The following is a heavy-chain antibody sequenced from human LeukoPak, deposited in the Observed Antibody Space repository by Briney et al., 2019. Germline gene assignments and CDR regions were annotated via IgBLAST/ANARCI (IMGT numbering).Heavy chain of an antibody. CDR1: GGSISSYY. J-gene: IGHJ4*02. D-gene: IGHD6-19*01. CDR2: IYYSGST. Sequence: PSETLSLTCTVSGGSISSYYWSWIRQPPGKGLEWIGYIYYSGSTSYNPSLKSRVTISVDTSKNQFSLKLSSVTAADTAVYYCASGRAGRSGWFDYWGQGTLVTVSS. V-gene: IGHV4-59*01. CDR3: ASGRAGRSGWFDY.